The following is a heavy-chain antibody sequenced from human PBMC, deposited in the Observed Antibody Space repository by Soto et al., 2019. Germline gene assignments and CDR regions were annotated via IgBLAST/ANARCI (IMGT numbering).Heavy chain of an antibody. Sequence: PSETLSLTCTVSGCSISSGGYYWSWIRQHPGKGLEWIGYIYYSGSTYYNPSLKRRVTISVDTTKNQFSLKLSSVTAAATAVYYCVRAKIVVVRRYFDYWGQGTLVTVSS. J-gene: IGHJ4*02. V-gene: IGHV4-31*03. CDR2: IYYSGST. CDR1: GCSISSGGYY. CDR3: VRAKIVVVRRYFDY. D-gene: IGHD3-22*01.